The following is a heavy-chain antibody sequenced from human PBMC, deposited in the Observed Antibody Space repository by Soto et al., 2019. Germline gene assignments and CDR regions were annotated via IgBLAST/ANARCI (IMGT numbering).Heavy chain of an antibody. CDR1: GFTFSSYA. CDR2: ISGSGDST. D-gene: IGHD1-26*01. J-gene: IGHJ4*02. CDR3: ARRGSGSYYDY. Sequence: EVQLLESGGGLEQPGGSLRLSCAASGFTFSSYAMNWVRQATGKGLEWVSVISGSGDSTYYADSVKCRFTISRDNSKHTLYLQMNSLRAEDTAVYYCARRGSGSYYDYWGQGTLVTVSS. V-gene: IGHV3-23*01.